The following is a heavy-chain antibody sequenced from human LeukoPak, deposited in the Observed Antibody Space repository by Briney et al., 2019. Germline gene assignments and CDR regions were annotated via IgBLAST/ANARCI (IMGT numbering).Heavy chain of an antibody. V-gene: IGHV4-39*01. CDR2: IFHSGST. CDR1: GGSIGSSSYY. J-gene: IGHJ4*02. Sequence: PSETLSLTCTVSGGSIGSSSYYWGWIRQPPGKGLEWIGNIFHSGSTYYNPSLKSRVNISVDTSKDQFSLQMSSVTAADTAVYYCARGSQVYSSSSIRFDYWGQGTLVTVSS. CDR3: ARGSQVYSSSSIRFDY. D-gene: IGHD6-6*01.